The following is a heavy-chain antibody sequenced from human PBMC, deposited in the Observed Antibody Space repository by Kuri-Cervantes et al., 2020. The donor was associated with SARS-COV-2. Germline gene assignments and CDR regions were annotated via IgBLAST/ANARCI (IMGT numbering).Heavy chain of an antibody. V-gene: IGHV4-39*01. J-gene: IGHJ4*02. D-gene: IGHD3-9*01. CDR3: ARLPDILTVYYNQAGVDY. CDR1: GGSISSSSYY. Sequence: SETLSLTCSVSGGSISSSSYYWGWIRQPPGKGLELIGSTYYSGSTYYNTSLKSRVTISVDTSKKQFSLTLITVTDADTPVYYCARLPDILTVYYNQAGVDYWGQGTLVTVSS. CDR2: TYYSGST.